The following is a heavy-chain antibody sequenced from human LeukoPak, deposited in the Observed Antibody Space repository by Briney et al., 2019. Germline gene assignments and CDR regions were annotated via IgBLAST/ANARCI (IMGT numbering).Heavy chain of an antibody. V-gene: IGHV4-34*01. J-gene: IGHJ6*03. CDR2: INHSGST. CDR1: GGSFSGYY. CDR3: ARGGYDSSGYYYYYYYYMDV. D-gene: IGHD3-22*01. Sequence: PSETLSLTCAVYGGSFSGYYWSWLRQPPGKGLEWIGEINHSGSTNYNPSLKSRVTISVDTSKNQFSLKLSSVTAADTAVYYCARGGYDSSGYYYYYYYYMDVWGKGTTVTVSS.